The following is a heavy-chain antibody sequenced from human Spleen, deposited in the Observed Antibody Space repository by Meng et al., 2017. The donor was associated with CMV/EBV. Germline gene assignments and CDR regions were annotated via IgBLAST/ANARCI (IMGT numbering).Heavy chain of an antibody. D-gene: IGHD3-22*01. Sequence: SVKVSCKASGGTFSSHTITWVRQAPGQGLEWMGRVIPNLGTAYYAGKLRGRVTITADKSTNTAYMELTLLTSGDTAVYYCATQSGVGYSSAWYDSWGQGTLVTVSS. CDR3: ATQSGVGYSSAWYDS. CDR1: GGTFSSHT. CDR2: VIPNLGTA. V-gene: IGHV1-69*08. J-gene: IGHJ5*01.